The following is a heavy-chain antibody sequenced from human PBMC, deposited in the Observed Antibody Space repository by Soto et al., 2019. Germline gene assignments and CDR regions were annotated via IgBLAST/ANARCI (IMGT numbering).Heavy chain of an antibody. V-gene: IGHV4-31*03. CDR3: ARDRGITMVRGVIFL. CDR2: VYYSGST. CDR1: GGSVSSGGYY. J-gene: IGHJ4*02. Sequence: QVQLQESGPGLVKPSQTLSLTCTVSGGSVSSGGYYWSWIRQRPGKGLEWIGYVYYSGSTYYNPSLKSRVTISVDTFKNQFSLKLCSVTAADTAVYYCARDRGITMVRGVIFLWGQGTLVTVSS. D-gene: IGHD3-10*01.